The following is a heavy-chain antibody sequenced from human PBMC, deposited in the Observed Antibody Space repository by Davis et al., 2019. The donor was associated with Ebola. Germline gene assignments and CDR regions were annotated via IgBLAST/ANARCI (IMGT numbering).Heavy chain of an antibody. CDR2: INHSGST. Sequence: SETLSLTCAVYGGSFSGYYWSWIRQPPGKGLERIGEINHSGSTNYNPSLKSRVTISVDTSKNQFSLKLSSVTAADTAVYYCARLGFGYGMDVWGQGTTVTVSS. CDR1: GGSFSGYY. J-gene: IGHJ6*02. D-gene: IGHD3-10*01. CDR3: ARLGFGYGMDV. V-gene: IGHV4-34*01.